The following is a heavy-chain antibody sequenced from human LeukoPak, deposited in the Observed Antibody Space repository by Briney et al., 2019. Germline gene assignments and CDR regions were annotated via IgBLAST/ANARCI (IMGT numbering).Heavy chain of an antibody. D-gene: IGHD5-18*01. CDR2: IYSGGST. CDR1: GFTVRSNY. Sequence: GGSLRLSCAASGFTVRSNYMNWVRQAPGKGLEWVSLIYSGGSTYYADSVKGRFTISRDNAKNTLYLQMNSLRAEDTAVYYCTRGGGYSYGSFDYWGQGTLVTVSS. V-gene: IGHV3-53*01. J-gene: IGHJ4*02. CDR3: TRGGGYSYGSFDY.